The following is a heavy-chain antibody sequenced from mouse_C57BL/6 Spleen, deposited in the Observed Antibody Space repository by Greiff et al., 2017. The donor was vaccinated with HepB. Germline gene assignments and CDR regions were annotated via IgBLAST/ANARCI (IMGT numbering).Heavy chain of an antibody. Sequence: EVMLVESGGDLVKPGGSLKLSCAASGFTFSSYGMSWVRQTPDKRLEWVATISSGGSYTYYPDSVKGRFTISRDNAKNTLYLQMSSLKSEDTAMYYCARHPFYYDYDRDYYAMDYWGQGTSVTVSS. CDR2: ISSGGSYT. CDR1: GFTFSSYG. CDR3: ARHPFYYDYDRDYYAMDY. D-gene: IGHD2-4*01. V-gene: IGHV5-6*01. J-gene: IGHJ4*01.